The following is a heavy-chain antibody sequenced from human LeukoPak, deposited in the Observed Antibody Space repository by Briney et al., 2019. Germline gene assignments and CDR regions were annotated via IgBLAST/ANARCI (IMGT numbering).Heavy chain of an antibody. CDR2: INHSGST. D-gene: IGHD6-19*01. Sequence: SSETLSLTCTVSGGSISSYYWSWIRQPPGKGLEWIGEINHSGSTNYNPSLKSRVTISVDTSKNQFSLKLSSVTAADTAVYYCAVAGTNLSTDYWGQGTLVTVSS. CDR1: GGSISSYY. V-gene: IGHV4-34*01. CDR3: AVAGTNLSTDY. J-gene: IGHJ4*02.